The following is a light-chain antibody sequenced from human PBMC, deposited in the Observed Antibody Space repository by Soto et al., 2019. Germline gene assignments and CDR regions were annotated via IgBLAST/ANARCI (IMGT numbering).Light chain of an antibody. CDR3: QTWGTGTHVV. Sequence: QPVLTQSPSGSASLGASVKLTCTLSSGHSSYAIAWHQQQPEKGPRYLMKLNSDGSHSKGDGIPDRFSGSSSGAERYLTISSLQSEDEADYYCQTWGTGTHVVFGGGTKVTLL. J-gene: IGLJ2*01. CDR1: SGHSSYA. V-gene: IGLV4-69*01. CDR2: LNSDGSH.